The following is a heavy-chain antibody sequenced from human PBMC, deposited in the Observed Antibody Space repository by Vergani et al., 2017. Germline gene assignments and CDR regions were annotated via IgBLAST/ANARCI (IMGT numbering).Heavy chain of an antibody. D-gene: IGHD3-3*01. V-gene: IGHV2-5*01. J-gene: IGHJ5*02. CDR3: AQSPLSYDFWSGYYPNWFDP. Sequence: QITLKESGPTLVKPTQTLTLTCTFSGFSLSTNGVGVGWIRQPPGKALEWLALIYWNDDKRYSPSLKSRLTITKDTSKNQVVLTMTNMDPVDTATYYCAQSPLSYDFWSGYYPNWFDPWGQGTLVTVSS. CDR2: IYWNDDK. CDR1: GFSLSTNGVG.